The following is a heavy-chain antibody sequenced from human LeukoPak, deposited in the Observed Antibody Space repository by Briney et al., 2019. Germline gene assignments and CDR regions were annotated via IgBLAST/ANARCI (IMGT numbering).Heavy chain of an antibody. Sequence: ASVKVSCKASGYTFTSYGISWVRQAPGQGLEWVGWISAYNGNTNYAQKLQGRVTMTTDTSTSTAYMELRSLRSDDTAVYYCARDWDSSSSERLGNFDYWGQGTLVTVSS. CDR2: ISAYNGNT. CDR1: GYTFTSYG. CDR3: ARDWDSSSSERLGNFDY. V-gene: IGHV1-18*01. J-gene: IGHJ4*02. D-gene: IGHD6-6*01.